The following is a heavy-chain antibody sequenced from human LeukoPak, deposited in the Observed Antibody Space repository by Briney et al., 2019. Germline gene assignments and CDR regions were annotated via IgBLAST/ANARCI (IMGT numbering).Heavy chain of an antibody. CDR3: ARSNQADDY. CDR2: INPGGSSI. J-gene: IGHJ4*02. CDR1: GFTFSSYW. D-gene: IGHD1-14*01. V-gene: IGHV3-74*01. Sequence: PGRSLRLSCAASGFTFSSYWVHWVRQVPGKGLGWVARINPGGSSITYADSVKGRFTISRDNAKNTLYLQMDSLRAEDTGVYYCARSNQADDYWGQGTLVTVSS.